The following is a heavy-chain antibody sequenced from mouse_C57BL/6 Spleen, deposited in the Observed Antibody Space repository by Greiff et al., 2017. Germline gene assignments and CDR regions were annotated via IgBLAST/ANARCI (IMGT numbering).Heavy chain of an antibody. J-gene: IGHJ4*01. CDR1: GYTFTSYW. CDR3: AREWGITTVVAHYYAMDY. D-gene: IGHD1-1*01. V-gene: IGHV1-64*01. Sequence: QVQLQQPGAELVKPGASVKLSCKASGYTFTSYWMHWVKLRPGQGLEWIGMIHPNSGSTNYNEKFKSKATLTVDKSSSTAYMQLSSLTSEDSAVYYCAREWGITTVVAHYYAMDYWGQGTSVTVSS. CDR2: IHPNSGST.